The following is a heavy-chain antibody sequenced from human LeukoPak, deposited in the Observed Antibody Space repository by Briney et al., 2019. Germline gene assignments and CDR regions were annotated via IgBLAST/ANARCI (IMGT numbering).Heavy chain of an antibody. CDR1: GFAFDEHG. CDR3: ARAPITSPFYFDY. CDR2: INWSGGST. J-gene: IGHJ4*02. Sequence: GGSLRLSCTASGFAFDEHGMSWVRQVPGKGLEWVSGINWSGGSTGYADPLRGRFTISRDNAKNSLYLQMDSLRAEDTALYYCARAPITSPFYFDYWGQGNLVTVSS. D-gene: IGHD2-2*01. V-gene: IGHV3-20*04.